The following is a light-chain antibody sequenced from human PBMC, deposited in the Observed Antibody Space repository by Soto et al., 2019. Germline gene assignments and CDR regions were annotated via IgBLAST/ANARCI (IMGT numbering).Light chain of an antibody. J-gene: IGLJ3*02. Sequence: QPVLTQPPSASETPGQRVTISCSGGSSNVGTNTVNWYQHLPGTAPKLLIYNDNQRPSGVPDRFSGSKSGTSASLAISGLQSEDEADYYCASWDDSLIGVVFGGGTKLTVL. V-gene: IGLV1-44*01. CDR3: ASWDDSLIGVV. CDR2: NDN. CDR1: SSNVGTNT.